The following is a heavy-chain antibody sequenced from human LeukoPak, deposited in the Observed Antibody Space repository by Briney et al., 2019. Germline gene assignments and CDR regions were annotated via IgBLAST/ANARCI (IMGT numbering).Heavy chain of an antibody. CDR2: ISSSSSYI. CDR3: ARDSPTMIGEDAFDI. Sequence: GGSLRLSCAASGFTFSSYSMNWVRQAPGKGLEWVSSISSSSSYIYYADSVKGRFTISRDNAKNSLYLQMNSLRAEDTAMYYCARDSPTMIGEDAFDIWGQGTMVTVSS. J-gene: IGHJ3*02. V-gene: IGHV3-21*01. D-gene: IGHD3-22*01. CDR1: GFTFSSYS.